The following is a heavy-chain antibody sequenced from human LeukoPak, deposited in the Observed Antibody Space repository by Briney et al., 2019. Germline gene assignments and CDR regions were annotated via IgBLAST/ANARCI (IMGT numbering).Heavy chain of an antibody. Sequence: PGGSLRLSCAASGFAFSSQAMGWVRQAPGKGVEWVSVISDSGSLTYYADSVKGRFTISRDNSKKTLFLQLNSLRAEDTAVYYCAKDARRTNGWYYFDYWGQGALVTVSS. CDR3: AKDARRTNGWYYFDY. D-gene: IGHD6-19*01. CDR1: GFAFSSQA. V-gene: IGHV3-23*01. J-gene: IGHJ4*02. CDR2: ISDSGSLT.